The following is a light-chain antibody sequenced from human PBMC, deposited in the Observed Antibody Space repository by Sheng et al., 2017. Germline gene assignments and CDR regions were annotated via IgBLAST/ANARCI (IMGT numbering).Light chain of an antibody. Sequence: SYVLTQPPSVSVAPGETAKISCAGNDIGSQSVHWYQQKPGQAPVLVVYDDSGRPSGIPERFSGSNSGEHGRPSTTQQGRRPGSEADFYCQVWISGTDWVFGGGDQADRP. CDR1: DIGSQS. CDR3: QVWISGTDWV. J-gene: IGLJ3*02. V-gene: IGLV3-21*02. CDR2: DDS.